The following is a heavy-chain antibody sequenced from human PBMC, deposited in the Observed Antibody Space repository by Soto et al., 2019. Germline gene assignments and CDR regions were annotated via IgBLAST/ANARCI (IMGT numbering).Heavy chain of an antibody. CDR1: GFTFRSSG. D-gene: IGHD6-13*01. J-gene: IGHJ4*02. CDR2: ISYDGSNK. V-gene: IGHV3-30*18. CDR3: TKDRSHSWCLES. Sequence: QVQLVESGVGVVQPGRSLRLSCAASGFTFRSSGMHWVRQAPGKGLEWVAVISYDGSNKYYAESVKGRFTISRDNSKNTLSLQMNSLRTEDTAVYYCTKDRSHSWCLESWGQGTLVTVSS.